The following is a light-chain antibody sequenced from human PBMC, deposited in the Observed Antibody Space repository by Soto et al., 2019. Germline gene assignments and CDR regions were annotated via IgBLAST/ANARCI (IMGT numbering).Light chain of an antibody. CDR2: DAS. CDR3: HQRSNWLGWT. CDR1: QSVSSY. V-gene: IGKV3-11*01. Sequence: EIVLTQSPATLSLSPGERATLSCRASQSVSSYLAWYQQKPGQAPRLLIYDASNRATGIPARFSGSGSGTDFTLTISSLEPEDFAAYYCHQRSNWLGWTFGQGTKVEIK. J-gene: IGKJ1*01.